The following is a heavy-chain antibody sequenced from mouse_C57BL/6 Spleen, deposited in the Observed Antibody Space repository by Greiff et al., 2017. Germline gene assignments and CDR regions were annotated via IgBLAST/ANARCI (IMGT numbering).Heavy chain of an antibody. CDR1: GYTFTSYW. D-gene: IGHD1-1*01. V-gene: IGHV1-72*01. J-gene: IGHJ4*01. CDR2: IDPNSGGT. Sequence: QVQLQQSGAELVKPGASVKLSCKASGYTFTSYWMHWVKQRPGRGLEWIGRIDPNSGGTKYNEKFKSKATLTVDKPSSTAYMQLSSLTSEDSAVYYCARFTTVVATGAMDYWGQGTSVTVSS. CDR3: ARFTTVVATGAMDY.